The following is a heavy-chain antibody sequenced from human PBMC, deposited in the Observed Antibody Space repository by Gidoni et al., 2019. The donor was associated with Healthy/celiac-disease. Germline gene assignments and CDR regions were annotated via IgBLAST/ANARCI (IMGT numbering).Heavy chain of an antibody. CDR1: GFTFSSYS. Sequence: GFTFSSYSMNWVRQAPGKGLEWVSYISSSSSTIYYADSVKGRFTISRDNAKNSLYLQMNSLRAEDTAVYHCARGISLPDYWGQGTLVTVSS. CDR3: ARGISLPDY. CDR2: ISSSSSTI. D-gene: IGHD2-15*01. V-gene: IGHV3-48*01. J-gene: IGHJ4*02.